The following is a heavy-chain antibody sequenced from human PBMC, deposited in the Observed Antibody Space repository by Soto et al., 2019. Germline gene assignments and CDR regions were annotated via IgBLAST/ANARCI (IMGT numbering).Heavy chain of an antibody. Sequence: SETLSLTCTVSGGSITSRTYYWGWIRQPPGKGLEWIGSIYYSGSTYYNPSLKSRVTISVDTSKNQFSLKLSSVTAADTAVYYCASQRYSSGWYRWFDPWGQGTLVTVSS. CDR3: ASQRYSSGWYRWFDP. CDR2: IYYSGST. D-gene: IGHD6-19*01. J-gene: IGHJ5*02. CDR1: GGSITSRTYY. V-gene: IGHV4-39*01.